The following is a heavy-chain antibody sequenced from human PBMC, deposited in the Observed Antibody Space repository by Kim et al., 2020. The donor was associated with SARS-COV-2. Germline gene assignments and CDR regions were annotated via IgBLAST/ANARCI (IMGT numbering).Heavy chain of an antibody. Sequence: HSGSTNYNPSLKSRVTISVDTSKNQFSLKLSSVTAADTAVYYCAGGAFDIWGQGTMVTVSS. CDR3: AGGAFDI. J-gene: IGHJ3*02. V-gene: IGHV4-34*01. CDR2: HSGST.